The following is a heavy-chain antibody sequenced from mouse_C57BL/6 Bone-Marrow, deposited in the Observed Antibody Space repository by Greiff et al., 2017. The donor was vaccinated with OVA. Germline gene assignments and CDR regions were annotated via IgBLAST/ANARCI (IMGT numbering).Heavy chain of an antibody. J-gene: IGHJ2*01. V-gene: IGHV5-16*01. CDR1: GFTFSDYY. CDR3: ARSLFLDY. CDR2: INYDGSST. D-gene: IGHD1-1*01. Sequence: EVKVVESEGGLVQPGSSMKLSCTASGFTFSDYYMAWVRQVPEKGLEWVANINYDGSSTYYLDSLKSRFIISRDNAKNILYLQMSSLKSEDTATYHCARSLFLDYWGQGTTLTVSS.